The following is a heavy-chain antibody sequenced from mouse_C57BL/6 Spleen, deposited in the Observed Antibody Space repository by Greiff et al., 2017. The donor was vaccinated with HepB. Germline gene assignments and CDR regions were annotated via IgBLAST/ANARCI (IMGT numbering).Heavy chain of an antibody. V-gene: IGHV1-52*01. CDR3: ARMGLRGDYYAMDY. CDR1: GYTFTSYW. CDR2: IDPSDSET. J-gene: IGHJ4*01. Sequence: VQLQQPGAELVRPGSSVKLSCKASGYTFTSYWMHWVKQRPIQGLEWIGNIDPSDSETHYNQKFKDKATLTVDKSSSTAYMQLSSLTSEDSAVYYCARMGLRGDYYAMDYWGQGTSVTVSS. D-gene: IGHD2-4*01.